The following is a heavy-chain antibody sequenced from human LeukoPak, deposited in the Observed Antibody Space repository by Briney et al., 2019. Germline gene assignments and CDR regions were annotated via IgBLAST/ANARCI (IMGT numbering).Heavy chain of an antibody. J-gene: IGHJ6*03. V-gene: IGHV3-23*01. D-gene: IGHD3-3*01. CDR1: GFTFNNYA. Sequence: GGSLRLSCAASGFTFNNYAMTWVRQAPGKGLEWVSTISGSGGGTYYADSVKGRFTLSRDNSKNTLYLQMNSLRAEDTAVYFCAKGGDFWSGYHETSYYYYYMDVWGKGTTVTVSS. CDR2: ISGSGGGT. CDR3: AKGGDFWSGYHETSYYYYYMDV.